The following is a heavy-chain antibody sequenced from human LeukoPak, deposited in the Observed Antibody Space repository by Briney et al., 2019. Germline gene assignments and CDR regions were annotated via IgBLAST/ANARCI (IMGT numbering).Heavy chain of an antibody. D-gene: IGHD1-26*01. CDR3: ARSQELLGDFDY. CDR1: GGSISSGGYS. Sequence: PSQTLSLTCAVSGGSISSGGYSWSWIRQPPGKGLEWIGYIYHSGSTYYNPSLKSRVTISVDTSKDQFSLKLSSVTAADTAVYYCARSQELLGDFDYWGQGTLVTVSS. J-gene: IGHJ4*02. CDR2: IYHSGST. V-gene: IGHV4-30-2*05.